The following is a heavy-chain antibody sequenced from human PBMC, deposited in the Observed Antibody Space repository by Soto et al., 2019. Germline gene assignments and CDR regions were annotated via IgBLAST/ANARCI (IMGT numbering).Heavy chain of an antibody. CDR1: GFTFSSYS. V-gene: IGHV3-21*01. J-gene: IGHJ4*02. CDR2: ISSSSSYI. CDR3: ARGAPTYFDY. Sequence: EVQLVESGGGLVKPGGSLRLSCAASGFTFSSYSMNWVRQAPGKGLEWVSSISSSSSYIYYADSVKGRFTISRDNAKNSLYLQMTSLRAEDTAVYYCARGAPTYFDYWGQGTLVTVSS.